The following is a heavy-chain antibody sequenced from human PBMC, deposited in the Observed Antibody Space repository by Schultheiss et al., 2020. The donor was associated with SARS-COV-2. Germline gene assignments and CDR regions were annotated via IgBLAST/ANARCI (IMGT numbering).Heavy chain of an antibody. J-gene: IGHJ6*02. Sequence: SETLSLTCTVSGGSISSSSYYWSWIRQPPGKGLEWIGYIYYTGSTHYNPSLKGRVTISVDTSKNQFSLKLSSVTAADTAVYYCARDGQYSSSYYYYYGMDVWGQGTTVTVSS. CDR3: ARDGQYSSSYYYYYGMDV. CDR1: GGSISSSSYY. D-gene: IGHD6-6*01. CDR2: IYYTGST. V-gene: IGHV4-61*01.